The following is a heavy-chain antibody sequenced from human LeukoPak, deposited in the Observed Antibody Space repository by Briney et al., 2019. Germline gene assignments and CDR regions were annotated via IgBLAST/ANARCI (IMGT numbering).Heavy chain of an antibody. J-gene: IGHJ5*02. V-gene: IGHV3-30-3*01. CDR3: ARADFWSGPVMFDP. CDR1: GFTFSSYA. Sequence: PGRSLRLSCAASGFTFSSYAMHWVRQAPGKGLEWVAVISYDGSNKYYADSVKGRFTISGDNSKNTLYLQMNSLRAEDTAVYYCARADFWSGPVMFDPWGQGTLVTVSS. CDR2: ISYDGSNK. D-gene: IGHD3-3*01.